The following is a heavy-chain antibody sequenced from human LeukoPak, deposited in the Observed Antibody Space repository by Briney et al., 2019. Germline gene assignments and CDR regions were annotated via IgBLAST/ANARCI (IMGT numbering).Heavy chain of an antibody. CDR1: GFTFSSYS. V-gene: IGHV3-21*04. CDR3: AKDLSYTSGASDH. CDR2: ISSSSSYI. D-gene: IGHD6-19*01. J-gene: IGHJ4*02. Sequence: PGGSLRLSCAASGFTFSSYSMNWVRQAPGKGLEWVSSISSSSSYIYYADSVKGRITFSRDNSKNTLSLQLRSLRAEDTAVYYCAKDLSYTSGASDHWGQGTLVTVSS.